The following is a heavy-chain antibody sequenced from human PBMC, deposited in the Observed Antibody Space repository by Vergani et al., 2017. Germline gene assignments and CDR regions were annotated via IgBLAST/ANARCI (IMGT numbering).Heavy chain of an antibody. V-gene: IGHV3-23*01. D-gene: IGHD2-2*02. J-gene: IGHJ5*02. CDR2: ISGSGGST. CDR1: GFTFSSYA. Sequence: EVQLLASGGGLVQPGGSLRLSCAASGFTFSSYAMSWVRQAPGKGLEWVSAISGSGGSTYYADSVKGRFTISRDNSKNTLYLQMNSLRAEDTAVYYCARDEYCSSTSCYMWFDPWGQGTLVTVSS. CDR3: ARDEYCSSTSCYMWFDP.